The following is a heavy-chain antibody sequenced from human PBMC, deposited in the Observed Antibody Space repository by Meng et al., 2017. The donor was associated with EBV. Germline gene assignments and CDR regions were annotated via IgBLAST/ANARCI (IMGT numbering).Heavy chain of an antibody. CDR1: GGTWTSDA. CDR3: ASESGRGYTPDY. D-gene: IGHD3-10*01. CDR2: LIPMSGAP. Sequence: VQLVQAGARVRKPGSSVTAACKTCGGTWTSDAISWVRQAPGQGLEWMGGLIPMSGAPNYAQKFQGRITITADESTSTHYMDLSSLRSEDTAVYYCASESGRGYTPDYWGQGTLVTVFS. J-gene: IGHJ4*02. V-gene: IGHV1-69*01.